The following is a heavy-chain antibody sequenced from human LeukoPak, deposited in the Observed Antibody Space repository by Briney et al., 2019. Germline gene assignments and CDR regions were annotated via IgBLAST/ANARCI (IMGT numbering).Heavy chain of an antibody. CDR1: GGSISSYY. J-gene: IGHJ1*01. Sequence: TSETLSLTCTVSGGSISSYYWSWIRQPPGKGPEWIGYIYYSGSTNYNPSLKSRVTISVDTSKNQFSLKLSSVTAADTAVYYCASYYYDSSGYYSPEEYFQHWGQGTLVTVSS. D-gene: IGHD3-22*01. CDR2: IYYSGST. CDR3: ASYYYDSSGYYSPEEYFQH. V-gene: IGHV4-59*01.